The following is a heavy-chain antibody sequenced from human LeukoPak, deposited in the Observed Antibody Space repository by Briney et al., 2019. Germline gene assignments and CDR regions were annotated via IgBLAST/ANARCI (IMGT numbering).Heavy chain of an antibody. V-gene: IGHV4-34*01. D-gene: IGHD2-2*01. Sequence: SETLSLTCAVYGGSFSGYYWSWIRQPPGKGLEWIGEINHSGSTNYNPSLKSRVTISVDTSKNQFSLKLSSVTAADTAVYYCAGRIVVVPAAEINWFDPWGQGTLVTVFS. CDR1: GGSFSGYY. CDR3: AGRIVVVPAAEINWFDP. CDR2: INHSGST. J-gene: IGHJ5*02.